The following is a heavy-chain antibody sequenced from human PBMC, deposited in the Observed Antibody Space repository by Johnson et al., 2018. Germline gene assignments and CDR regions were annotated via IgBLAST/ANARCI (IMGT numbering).Heavy chain of an antibody. CDR3: ARVGYLSHSFRPYYMDV. V-gene: IGHV3-7*01. Sequence: EVQLVESGGGLVQPGGSLRLSCAASGFTFSSSWMSWVRQAPGKGLEWVANIKQDGSGKYYVDSVKGRFTISRDNAKNSLYLQMNSLRAEDTAVYYCARVGYLSHSFRPYYMDVWGKGTTVTVSS. CDR1: GFTFSSSW. J-gene: IGHJ6*03. D-gene: IGHD2-15*01. CDR2: IKQDGSGK.